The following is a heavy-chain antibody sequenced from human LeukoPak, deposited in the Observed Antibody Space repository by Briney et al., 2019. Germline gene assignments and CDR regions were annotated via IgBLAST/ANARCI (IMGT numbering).Heavy chain of an antibody. CDR3: ARGVGYVDY. Sequence: GGSLRLSCAASGFTFSGYAMSWVRQAPGKGLEWVSAISGSGGSTYYADAVKGRFTISRDNSKNTLYLQMNSLRAEDTAVYYCARGVGYVDYWGQGTLVTVSS. CDR1: GFTFSGYA. J-gene: IGHJ4*02. V-gene: IGHV3-23*01. CDR2: ISGSGGST.